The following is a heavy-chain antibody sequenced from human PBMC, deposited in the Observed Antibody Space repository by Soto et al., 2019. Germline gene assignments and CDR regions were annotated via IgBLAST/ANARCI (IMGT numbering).Heavy chain of an antibody. V-gene: IGHV4-39*01. CDR1: GGSISSSSYY. CDR3: ASWSGYSYGYGY. D-gene: IGHD5-18*01. CDR2: IYYSGST. J-gene: IGHJ4*02. Sequence: QLQLQESGPGLVKPSETLSLTCTVSGGSISSSSYYWGWIRQPPGKGLGWIGSIYYSGSTHYNPSLKSRVTISVDTSKNQFSLKLSSVTAADTAVYYCASWSGYSYGYGYWGQGTLVTVSS.